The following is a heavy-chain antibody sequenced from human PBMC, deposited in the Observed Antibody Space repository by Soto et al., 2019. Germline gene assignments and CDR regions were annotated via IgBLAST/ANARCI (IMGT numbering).Heavy chain of an antibody. CDR1: GGSISSGDYY. CDR3: ARFAPNDFWSGSLGWFDP. Sequence: SETLSLTCTVSGGSISSGDYYWSWIRQPPGKGLEWIGYIYYSGSTYYNPSLKSAVTISVDTSKNQFSLKLSSVTAADTAVYYCARFAPNDFWSGSLGWFDPWGQGTLVTVSS. D-gene: IGHD3-3*01. CDR2: IYYSGST. V-gene: IGHV4-30-4*01. J-gene: IGHJ5*02.